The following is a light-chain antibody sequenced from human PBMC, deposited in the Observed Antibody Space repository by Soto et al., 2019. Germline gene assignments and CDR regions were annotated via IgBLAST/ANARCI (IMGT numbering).Light chain of an antibody. CDR2: DAS. CDR1: QSISSW. J-gene: IGKJ1*01. V-gene: IGKV1-5*01. Sequence: DIQMTQSPSTLSASVGDSVTIACRASQSISSWLAWYQQKPGIAPKLLISDASSLGSGVPSRFSGSGSGTEFTLTISSLQPDDFATYYCQHYETYPAFSQGTKVEIK. CDR3: QHYETYPA.